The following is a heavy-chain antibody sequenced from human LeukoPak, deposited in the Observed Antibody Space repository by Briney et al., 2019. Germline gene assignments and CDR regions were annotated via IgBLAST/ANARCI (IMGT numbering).Heavy chain of an antibody. CDR2: IDPSDSYT. V-gene: IGHV5-10-1*01. CDR1: GYSFTRYW. CDR3: ARTYGSGWAFFDY. D-gene: IGHD6-19*01. J-gene: IGHJ4*02. Sequence: GESLKISCKASGYSFTRYWISWVRQMPGKGLEWMGRIDPSDSYTNYSPSFQGHVTISADKSISTAYLQWRSLKASDTAIYYCARTYGSGWAFFDYWGQGNMVTVSS.